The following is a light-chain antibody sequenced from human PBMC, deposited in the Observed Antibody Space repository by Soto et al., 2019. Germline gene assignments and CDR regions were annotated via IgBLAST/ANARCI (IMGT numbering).Light chain of an antibody. CDR3: QQYGSSQYS. CDR1: QSVSSSY. CDR2: GAS. Sequence: EIVLTQSPGTLSLSPGERATLSCRASQSVSSSYLAGDQQKPGQAPRLLIYGASSRATDIPDRFSGSGSGTDFTLTIIRLEPEDFAVYYCQQYGSSQYSFGQGTKLEIK. J-gene: IGKJ2*01. V-gene: IGKV3-20*01.